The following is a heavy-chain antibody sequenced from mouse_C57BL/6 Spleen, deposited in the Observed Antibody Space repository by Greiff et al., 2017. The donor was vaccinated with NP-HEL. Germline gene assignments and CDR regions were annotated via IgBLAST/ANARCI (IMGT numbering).Heavy chain of an antibody. CDR1: GFSLTSYG. V-gene: IGHV2-6-1*01. J-gene: IGHJ4*01. Sequence: VQLQESGPGLVAPSQSLSITCTVSGFSLTSYGVHWVRQPPGKGLEWLVVIWSDGSTTYNSALKSRLSISKDNSKSQVFLKMNSLQTDDTAMYYCARQDFYDPYYYAMDYWGQGTSVTVSS. CDR2: IWSDGST. CDR3: ARQDFYDPYYYAMDY. D-gene: IGHD2-3*01.